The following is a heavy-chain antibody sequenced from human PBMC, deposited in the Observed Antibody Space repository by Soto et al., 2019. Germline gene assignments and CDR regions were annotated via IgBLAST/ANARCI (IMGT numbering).Heavy chain of an antibody. CDR1: GFAVSSNY. J-gene: IGHJ4*02. V-gene: IGHV3-53*01. D-gene: IGHD6-19*01. CDR2: IYSGGST. Sequence: GGSLRLSCAASGFAVSSNYMSWVRQAPGKGLEWVSVIYSGGSTYYADSVKGRFTISRDNSKNTLYLQMNSLRAEDTAVYYCARLGYSSGWYLVYWGQGTLVTVSS. CDR3: ARLGYSSGWYLVY.